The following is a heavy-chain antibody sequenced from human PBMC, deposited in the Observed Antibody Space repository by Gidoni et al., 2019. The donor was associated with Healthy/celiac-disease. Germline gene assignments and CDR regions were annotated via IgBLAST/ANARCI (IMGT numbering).Heavy chain of an antibody. D-gene: IGHD3-22*01. CDR2: IYYRGST. J-gene: IGHJ4*02. CDR1: GGPISSGDYS. Sequence: QVQLQESGPGLVKPSQTLSLTCTFSGGPISSGDYSWIWTGPPPGNGLEWIGYIYYRGSTYYNPSLKSRVTISVDTSKNQFSLKLSSVTAADTAVYYCARVVSKRDYYDSSGYYYGGYYLDYWGQGTLVTVSS. CDR3: ARVVSKRDYYDSSGYYYGGYYLDY. V-gene: IGHV4-30-4*01.